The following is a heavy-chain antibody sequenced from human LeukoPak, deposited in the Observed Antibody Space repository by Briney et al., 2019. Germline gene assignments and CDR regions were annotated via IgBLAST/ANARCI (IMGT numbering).Heavy chain of an antibody. V-gene: IGHV1-69*04. CDR1: GGTFSSYA. D-gene: IGHD2-21*02. Sequence: ASVKVSCKASGGTFSSYAISWVRQAPGQGLEWMGRIIPIFGIANYAQKFQGRVTITADKYTSTAYMELSSLRSEDTAVYYCASSPYCGGDCYSFDYWGQGTLVTVSS. J-gene: IGHJ4*02. CDR3: ASSPYCGGDCYSFDY. CDR2: IIPIFGIA.